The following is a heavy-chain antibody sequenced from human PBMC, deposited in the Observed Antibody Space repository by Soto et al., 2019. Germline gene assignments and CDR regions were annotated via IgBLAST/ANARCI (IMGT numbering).Heavy chain of an antibody. CDR1: GDSVSSNSAA. CDR2: TYYRYKWYN. D-gene: IGHD6-13*01. Sequence: SQTLSLTCAISGDSVSSNSAAWNWIRQSPSRGLEWLGRTYYRYKWYNDYAVSVKSRININPDTSKNQFSLQLNSVTPEDTAVYYCARGVYSSSWPEGYYFDYWGQGTLVTVSS. V-gene: IGHV6-1*01. J-gene: IGHJ4*02. CDR3: ARGVYSSSWPEGYYFDY.